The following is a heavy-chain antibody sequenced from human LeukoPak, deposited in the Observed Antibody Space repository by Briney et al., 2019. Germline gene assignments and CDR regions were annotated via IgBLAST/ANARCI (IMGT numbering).Heavy chain of an antibody. Sequence: PSETLSLTCTVSGYSISSGYYWGWIRQPPGKGLEWIGYIYYSGSTYYNPSLKSRVTISVDTSKNQFSLKLSSVTAADTAVYYCARVVVVTANADYWGQGTLVTVSS. V-gene: IGHV4-38-2*02. CDR2: IYYSGST. CDR3: ARVVVVTANADY. D-gene: IGHD2-21*02. J-gene: IGHJ4*02. CDR1: GYSISSGYY.